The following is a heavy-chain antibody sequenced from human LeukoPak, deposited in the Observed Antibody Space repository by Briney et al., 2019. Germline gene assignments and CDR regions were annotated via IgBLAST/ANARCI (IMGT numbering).Heavy chain of an antibody. CDR2: ISSSSSYI. J-gene: IGHJ3*02. Sequence: PGGSLRLSCVASGFTFSSYWMNWVRQAPGKGLEWVSSISSSSSYIYYADSVKGRFTISRDSAKNSLYLQMNSLRAEDTAVYYCARTYYDILTGSKDAFDIWGQGTMVTVSS. D-gene: IGHD3-9*01. V-gene: IGHV3-21*01. CDR3: ARTYYDILTGSKDAFDI. CDR1: GFTFSSYW.